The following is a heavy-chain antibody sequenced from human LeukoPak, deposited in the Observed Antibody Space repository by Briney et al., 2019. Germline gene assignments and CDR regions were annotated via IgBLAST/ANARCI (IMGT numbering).Heavy chain of an antibody. CDR3: ARMNWNFVATLD. J-gene: IGHJ4*02. Sequence: SETLSLTCTVSGGSISSYYWSWIRQPPGKGLEWIGYIYYSGSTNYNPSLKSRVTISVDTSKNQFSLKLSSVTAADTAVYYCARMNWNFVATLDWGQGAPVTVSS. D-gene: IGHD1-1*01. CDR1: GGSISSYY. V-gene: IGHV4-59*08. CDR2: IYYSGST.